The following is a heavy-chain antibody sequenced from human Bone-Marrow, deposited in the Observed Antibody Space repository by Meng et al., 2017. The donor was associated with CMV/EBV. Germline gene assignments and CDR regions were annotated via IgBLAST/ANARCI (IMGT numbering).Heavy chain of an antibody. D-gene: IGHD3-10*01. Sequence: GGSLRLSCAASGFTFSSYSMNWVRQSPGKGLEWVSSISSNSHYIYYADSMKGRFTISRDNAKNSLYLQMNSLRAEDTAVYYCARGLRVYYGSGSYSSIDCWGQGTVVTVSS. J-gene: IGHJ4*02. CDR1: GFTFSSYS. CDR3: ARGLRVYYGSGSYSSIDC. V-gene: IGHV3-21*01. CDR2: ISSNSHYI.